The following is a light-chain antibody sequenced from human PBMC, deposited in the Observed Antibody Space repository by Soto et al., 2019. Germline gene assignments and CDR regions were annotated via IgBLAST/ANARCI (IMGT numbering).Light chain of an antibody. J-gene: IGLJ1*01. CDR2: EVN. Sequence: QSVLTQPPSASGSPGQSVAISCTGTSSDVGGYNNASWYQQHPGKAPKLMIYEVNKRPSGVPDRFSGSKSGNTASLTVSGLQAEDEADYYCSSYADSSNVFGTGTKVTVL. V-gene: IGLV2-8*01. CDR1: SSDVGGYNN. CDR3: SSYADSSNV.